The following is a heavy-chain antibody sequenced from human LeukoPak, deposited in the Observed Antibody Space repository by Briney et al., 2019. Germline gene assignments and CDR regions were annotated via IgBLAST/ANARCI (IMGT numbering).Heavy chain of an antibody. CDR2: ISSSGSTI. D-gene: IGHD3/OR15-3a*01. Sequence: GGSLRLSCAASGFTFSDYYMSWIRQAPGKGLEWVSYISSSGSTIYYADSVKGRFTISRDNSKNTLYLQMNSLRAEDTAVYYCARDRGLVTVEEEFDYWGQGTLVTVSS. CDR1: GFTFSDYY. CDR3: ARDRGLVTVEEEFDY. V-gene: IGHV3-11*04. J-gene: IGHJ4*02.